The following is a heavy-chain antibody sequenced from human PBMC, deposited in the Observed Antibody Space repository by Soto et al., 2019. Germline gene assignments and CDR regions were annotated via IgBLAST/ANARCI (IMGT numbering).Heavy chain of an antibody. CDR1: GGSISSNNFY. J-gene: IGHJ4*02. CDR2: IYDSGST. CDR3: ARGLIGDKVAS. Sequence: QVQLQESGPGLVKPSETLSLACTVSGGSISSNNFYWSWIRQPPGKGLEWIGHIYDSGSTYDNPSHKXRXTXSXXTSKNRFMMTLTSVSAAPEAVYYCARGLIGDKVASWGQVTLVTASA. V-gene: IGHV4-30-4*01. D-gene: IGHD3-22*01.